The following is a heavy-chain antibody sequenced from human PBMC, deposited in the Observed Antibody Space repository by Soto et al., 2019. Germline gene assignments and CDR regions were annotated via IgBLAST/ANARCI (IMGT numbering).Heavy chain of an antibody. D-gene: IGHD3-10*01. Sequence: GESLKISCKGSGYTFTNYWIGWVRQMPGKGPEWMGIIYPGDSDTKYNPSFQGQVTISADKSITTAYLQWSSLKASDTAMYYCARHYGDDAFDIWGQGTMVTVSS. CDR1: GYTFTNYW. J-gene: IGHJ3*02. V-gene: IGHV5-51*01. CDR3: ARHYGDDAFDI. CDR2: IYPGDSDT.